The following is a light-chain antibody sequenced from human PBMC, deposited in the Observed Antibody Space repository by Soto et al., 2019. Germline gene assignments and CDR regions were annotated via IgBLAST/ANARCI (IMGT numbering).Light chain of an antibody. CDR3: QQYDSSPWT. CDR1: QSVNNNY. Sequence: EIVLTQSPGTLSLSPGERATLSCRASQSVNNNYLAWYQHKPGQSPRLLIYAASNRASGIPDRFGGSGSGTDFTLTVSRLEPEDFAVYYCQQYDSSPWTFGQGTKVEI. J-gene: IGKJ1*01. CDR2: AAS. V-gene: IGKV3-20*01.